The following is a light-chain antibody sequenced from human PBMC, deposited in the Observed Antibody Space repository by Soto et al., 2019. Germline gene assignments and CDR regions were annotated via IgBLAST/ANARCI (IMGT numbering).Light chain of an antibody. V-gene: IGKV1-39*01. Sequence: DNQMTQSPSSLSASVGDRVTITCRASQSIAIFLNWYQQHPGKAPKLLIYAASSLQSGVPSRFSGSGSGTDFTLPISSLQPEDFATYYCQQSYNTPMTFGQGTKVEIK. J-gene: IGKJ1*01. CDR3: QQSYNTPMT. CDR1: QSIAIF. CDR2: AAS.